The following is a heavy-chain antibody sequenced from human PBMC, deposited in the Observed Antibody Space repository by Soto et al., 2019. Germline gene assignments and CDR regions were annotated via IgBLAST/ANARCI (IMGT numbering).Heavy chain of an antibody. V-gene: IGHV1-69*13. D-gene: IGHD3-3*01. CDR2: IIPIFGTA. Sequence: ASVKVSCKASGGTFSSYAISWARQAPGQGLEWMGGIIPIFGTANYAQKFQGRVTITADESTSTAYMELSSLRSEDTAVYYCARAYDFWSGYDSPDAFDIWGQGTMVTVS. J-gene: IGHJ3*02. CDR3: ARAYDFWSGYDSPDAFDI. CDR1: GGTFSSYA.